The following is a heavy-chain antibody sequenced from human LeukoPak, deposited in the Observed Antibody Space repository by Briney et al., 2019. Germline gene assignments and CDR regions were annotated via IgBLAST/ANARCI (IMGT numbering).Heavy chain of an antibody. Sequence: PGGSLRLSCAASGFTFSTYGMRWVRQAPSKGLEWVAFITNEGSNKYYTDSVKGRFTISRDNSKNTLYLQMNSLRAEDTAVYYCARVRNYYGSWSHFDYWGQGTLVTVSS. CDR1: GFTFSTYG. CDR2: ITNEGSNK. V-gene: IGHV3-30*02. CDR3: ARVRNYYGSWSHFDY. J-gene: IGHJ4*02. D-gene: IGHD3-10*01.